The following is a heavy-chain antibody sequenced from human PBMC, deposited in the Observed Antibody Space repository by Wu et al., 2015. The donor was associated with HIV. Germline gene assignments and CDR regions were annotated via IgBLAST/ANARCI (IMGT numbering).Heavy chain of an antibody. CDR3: ARSGNYYYDSSGRLDY. CDR2: INPSGGST. CDR1: GYTFTSYY. D-gene: IGHD3-22*01. J-gene: IGHJ4*02. Sequence: QVQLVQSGAEVKKPGASVKVSCKASGYTFTSYYMHWVRQAPGQGLEWMGIINPSGGSTSYAQKFQGRVTMTRDTSTSTVYMELSSLRSEDTAVYYCARSGNYYYDSSGRLDYWGQGTLVTVSS. V-gene: IGHV1-46*03.